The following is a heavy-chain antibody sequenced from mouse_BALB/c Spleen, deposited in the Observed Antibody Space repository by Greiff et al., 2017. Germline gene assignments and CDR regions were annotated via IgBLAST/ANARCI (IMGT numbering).Heavy chain of an antibody. CDR3: ARSGYYEYYYAMDY. V-gene: IGHV1-14*01. J-gene: IGHJ4*01. CDR1: GYTFTSYV. Sequence: VQLQQSGPELVKPGASVKMSCKASGYTFTSYVMHWVKQKPGQGLEWIGYINPYNDGTKYNEKFKGKATLTSDKSSSTAYMELSSLTSEDSAVYYCARSGYYEYYYAMDYWGQGTSVTVSS. D-gene: IGHD2-3*01. CDR2: INPYNDGT.